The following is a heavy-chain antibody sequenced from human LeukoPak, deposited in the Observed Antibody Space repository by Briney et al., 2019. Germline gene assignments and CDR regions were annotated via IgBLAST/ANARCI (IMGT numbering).Heavy chain of an antibody. CDR1: NGSMTSDSYY. D-gene: IGHD2-2*03. Sequence: SETLSLTCSVSNGSMTSDSYYWAWVRQPPGKGLEWIGSIFYSGKTYYSASLKSRVTVSLDTSKKNFSLRLSSVTAADTAVYYCARLWIVATWFDAWGQGPLLTVSS. CDR3: ARLWIVATWFDA. V-gene: IGHV4-39*02. J-gene: IGHJ5*02. CDR2: IFYSGKT.